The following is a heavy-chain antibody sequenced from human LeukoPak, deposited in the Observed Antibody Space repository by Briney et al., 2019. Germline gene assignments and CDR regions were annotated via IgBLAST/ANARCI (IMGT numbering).Heavy chain of an antibody. J-gene: IGHJ2*01. V-gene: IGHV3-48*02. Sequence: GGSLRLSCAASGFTFSGYGMHWVRQAPGKGLEWVSYISSSSSTIYYADSVKGRFTISRDNAKNSLYLQMNSLRDEDTAVYYCARDTHYYGSGSYQYWYFDLWGRGTLVTVSS. D-gene: IGHD3-10*01. CDR1: GFTFSGYG. CDR3: ARDTHYYGSGSYQYWYFDL. CDR2: ISSSSSTI.